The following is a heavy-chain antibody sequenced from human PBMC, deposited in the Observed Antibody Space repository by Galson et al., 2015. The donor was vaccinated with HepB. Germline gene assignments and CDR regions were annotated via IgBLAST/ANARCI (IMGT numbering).Heavy chain of an antibody. CDR3: AKSEAGDSYYFDY. V-gene: IGHV3-21*01. J-gene: IGHJ4*02. CDR2: ISSSSSYI. Sequence: SLRLSCAASGFTFSSYSMNWVRQAPGKGLEWVSSISSSSSYIYYADSVEGRFTISRDNAKNSLYLQMNSLRAEDTAVYYCAKSEAGDSYYFDYWGQGTLVTVSS. D-gene: IGHD6-19*01. CDR1: GFTFSSYS.